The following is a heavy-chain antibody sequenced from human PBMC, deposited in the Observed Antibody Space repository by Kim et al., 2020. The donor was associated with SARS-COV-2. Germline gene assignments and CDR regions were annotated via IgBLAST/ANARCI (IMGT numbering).Heavy chain of an antibody. CDR3: ATEGVGGSAF. CDR2: IYSSGST. V-gene: IGHV4-4*07. CDR1: GGSITSYY. J-gene: IGHJ4*02. D-gene: IGHD2-21*02. Sequence: SETLSLTCTVSGGSITSYYWSWIRQPAGRGLQWIGRIYSSGSTNYNPSLKSRVSMSVDTSKNQFSLKLNSVTAADTAMYYCATEGVGGSAFWGQGTLVTVSS.